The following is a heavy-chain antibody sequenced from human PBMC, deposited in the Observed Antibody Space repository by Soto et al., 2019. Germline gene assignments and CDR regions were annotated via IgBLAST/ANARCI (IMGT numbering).Heavy chain of an antibody. D-gene: IGHD4-17*01. CDR1: GFTFSSYA. J-gene: IGHJ4*02. V-gene: IGHV3-23*01. CDR3: AKGNTVTTQGFDY. Sequence: PGVSLRLSCAASGFTFSSYAMSWVRQAPGKGLEWVSAISGSGGSTYYADSVKGRFTISRDNSKNTLYLQMNSLRAEDTAVYYCAKGNTVTTQGFDYWGQGTLVTVSS. CDR2: ISGSGGST.